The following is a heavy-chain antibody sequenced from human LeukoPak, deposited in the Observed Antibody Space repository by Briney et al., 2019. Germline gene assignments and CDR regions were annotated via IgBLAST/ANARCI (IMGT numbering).Heavy chain of an antibody. CDR2: INPNSGST. CDR1: GYTFTGYY. Sequence: GASVKVSCKASGYTFTGYYMHWVRQAPGQGLEWMGRINPNSGSTNYAQKFQGRVTMTRDTSISTAYMELSRLRSDDTAVYYCARFYYDSSNYRAYYFDYWGQGILVTVSS. D-gene: IGHD3-22*01. J-gene: IGHJ4*02. CDR3: ARFYYDSSNYRAYYFDY. V-gene: IGHV1-2*06.